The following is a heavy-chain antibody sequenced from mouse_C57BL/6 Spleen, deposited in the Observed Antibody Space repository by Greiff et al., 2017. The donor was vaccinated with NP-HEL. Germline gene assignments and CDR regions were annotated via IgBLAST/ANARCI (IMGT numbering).Heavy chain of an antibody. V-gene: IGHV1-7*01. CDR3: ARSDYSNPLDY. D-gene: IGHD2-5*01. CDR2: INPSSGYT. Sequence: VQVVESGAELAKPGASVKLSCKASGYTFTSYWMHWVKQRPGQGLEWIGYINPSSGYTKYNQKFKDKATLTADKSSSTAYMQLSSLTYEDSAVYYCARSDYSNPLDYWGQGTTLTVSS. J-gene: IGHJ2*01. CDR1: GYTFTSYW.